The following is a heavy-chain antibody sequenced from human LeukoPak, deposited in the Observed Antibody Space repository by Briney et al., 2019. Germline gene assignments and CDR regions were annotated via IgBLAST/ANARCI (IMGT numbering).Heavy chain of an antibody. J-gene: IGHJ4*02. V-gene: IGHV3-7*01. CDR3: ATGRWFGEFAGSAFED. D-gene: IGHD3-10*01. CDR1: GFGFSNYW. Sequence: GGSRRLSCLGSGFGFSNYWMTWLRQAPGEGLEWVANIKEDGSVIYYADSVKGRFTISRDIAKNSVYLQMNSLRVEDTALYYCATGRWFGEFAGSAFEDWGQGTLVTVSS. CDR2: IKEDGSVI.